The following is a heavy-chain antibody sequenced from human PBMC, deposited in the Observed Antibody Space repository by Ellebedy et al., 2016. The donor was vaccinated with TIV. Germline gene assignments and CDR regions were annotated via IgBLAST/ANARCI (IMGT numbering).Heavy chain of an antibody. D-gene: IGHD5-18*01. Sequence: GESLKISCAASGFTFSSYAMHWVRQAPGKGLEWVAVISYDGSNKYYADSVKGRFTISRDNSKNTLYLQMNSLRAEDTAVYYCAKDRTSGDGYWVFDQWGQGTLVTVSS. CDR3: AKDRTSGDGYWVFDQ. CDR2: ISYDGSNK. J-gene: IGHJ4*02. CDR1: GFTFSSYA. V-gene: IGHV3-30-3*01.